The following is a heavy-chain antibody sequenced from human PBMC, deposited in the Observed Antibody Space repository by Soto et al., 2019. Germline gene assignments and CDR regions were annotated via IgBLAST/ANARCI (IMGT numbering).Heavy chain of an antibody. CDR2: IYYSGST. D-gene: IGHD3-16*01. V-gene: IGHV4-31*03. Sequence: PSETLSLTCTVSGGSISSGGYYWSWIRQHPGKGLEWIGYIYYSGSTYYNPSLKSRVTISVDTSKNQFSLKLSSVTAADTAVYYCARVMRGLSGYYYYYYMDVWGKGTTVTVSS. J-gene: IGHJ6*03. CDR3: ARVMRGLSGYYYYYYMDV. CDR1: GGSISSGGYY.